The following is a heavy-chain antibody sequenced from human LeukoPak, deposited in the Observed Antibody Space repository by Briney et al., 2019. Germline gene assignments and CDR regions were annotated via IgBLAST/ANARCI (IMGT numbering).Heavy chain of an antibody. Sequence: GGSLRLSCAASGFTFANYAMSWVRQAPGKGLEWVSAISGSGDSTYYADSVKGRLTISRDNSKNTLYLQMNSLRAEDTAVYYCAKTTSGYPEMDIDYWGQGTLVTVSS. D-gene: IGHD3-22*01. J-gene: IGHJ4*02. CDR1: GFTFANYA. CDR2: ISGSGDST. V-gene: IGHV3-23*01. CDR3: AKTTSGYPEMDIDY.